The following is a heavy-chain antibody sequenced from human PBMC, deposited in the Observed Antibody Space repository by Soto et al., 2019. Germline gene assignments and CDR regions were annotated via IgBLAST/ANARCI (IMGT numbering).Heavy chain of an antibody. CDR1: GYTFTSYD. V-gene: IGHV1-8*01. CDR2: MNPNSGNT. CDR3: ARGVAATGWFDP. J-gene: IGHJ5*02. Sequence: GASVKVSCKASGYTFTSYDINWVRQATGQGLEWMGWMNPNSGNTGYAQKFQGRVTMTRNTSISTAYMELSSLRSEDTAVYYCARGVAATGWFDPWGQGLPVTVSS. D-gene: IGHD2-15*01.